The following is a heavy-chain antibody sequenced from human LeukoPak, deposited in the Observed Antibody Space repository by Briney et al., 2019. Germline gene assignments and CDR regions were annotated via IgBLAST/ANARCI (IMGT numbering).Heavy chain of an antibody. Sequence: PSETLSLTCAVYGGSFSGYYWSWIRQPPGKGLEGIGEINHSGSTNYDPSLKSRVTISVDTSKNQFSLKLSSVTAADTAVYYCARGFRIAARPFDYWGQGTLVTVSS. J-gene: IGHJ4*02. CDR1: GGSFSGYY. CDR2: INHSGST. V-gene: IGHV4-34*01. CDR3: ARGFRIAARPFDY. D-gene: IGHD6-6*01.